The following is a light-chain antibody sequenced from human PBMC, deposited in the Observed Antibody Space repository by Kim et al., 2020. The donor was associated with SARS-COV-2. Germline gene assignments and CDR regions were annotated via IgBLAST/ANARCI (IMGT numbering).Light chain of an antibody. Sequence: GASVKLTCTLSSGHSRYAIAWHQQQPEKGPRYLMKLNSDGSHSKGDGIPARFSGSSSGAERYLTISSLQSEDEADYYCQTWGTGIGFGGGTQLTVL. CDR3: QTWGTGIG. V-gene: IGLV4-69*01. CDR1: SGHSRYA. CDR2: LNSDGSH. J-gene: IGLJ3*02.